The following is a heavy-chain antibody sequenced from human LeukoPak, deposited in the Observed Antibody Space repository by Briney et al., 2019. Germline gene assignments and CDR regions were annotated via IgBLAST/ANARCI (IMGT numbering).Heavy chain of an antibody. CDR1: GYIFTSYW. D-gene: IGHD2-2*01. J-gene: IGHJ5*02. V-gene: IGHV5-51*01. CDR3: ARRASTSSPGWFDP. Sequence: GESLKISCKGSGYIFTSYWIGWVRQMPGKGLEWMGIIHPGDSDTRYSPSFQGQVTISADKSISTAYLQWSSLKASDTVMYYCARRASTSSPGWFDPWGQGTLVTVSS. CDR2: IHPGDSDT.